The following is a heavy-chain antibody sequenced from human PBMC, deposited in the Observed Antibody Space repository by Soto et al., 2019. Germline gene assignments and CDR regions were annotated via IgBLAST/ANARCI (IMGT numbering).Heavy chain of an antibody. CDR1: GFTSSSYS. CDR3: ARDWVDSSGYYPLFAY. V-gene: IGHV3-21*01. J-gene: IGHJ4*02. Sequence: GGSLRLSCAASGFTSSSYSMNWVLQAPGKGLEWVSSISSSSSYIYYADSVKGRFTISRDNAKNSLYLQMNSLRAEDTAVYYCARDWVDSSGYYPLFAYWGQGTLVTVSS. CDR2: ISSSSSYI. D-gene: IGHD3-22*01.